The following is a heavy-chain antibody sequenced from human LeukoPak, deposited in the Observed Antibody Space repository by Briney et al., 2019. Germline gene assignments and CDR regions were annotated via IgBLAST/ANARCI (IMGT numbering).Heavy chain of an antibody. CDR3: ARDLSIWFGEYDY. V-gene: IGHV4-59*11. Sequence: PSETLSLTCTVSGDSINNHYWSWIRQSPGKGLEWIGSIYYSGSTYYNPSLKSRVTISVDTSKNQFSLKLSSVTAADTAVYYCARDLSIWFGEYDYWGQGTLVTVSS. CDR1: GDSINNHY. CDR2: IYYSGST. J-gene: IGHJ4*02. D-gene: IGHD3-10*01.